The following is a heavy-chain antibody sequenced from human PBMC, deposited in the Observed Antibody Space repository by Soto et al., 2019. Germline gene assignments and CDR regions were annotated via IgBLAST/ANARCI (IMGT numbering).Heavy chain of an antibody. D-gene: IGHD6-19*01. CDR2: MNPNSGNT. J-gene: IGHJ5*02. CDR3: ARVQGSGWPNWFDP. Sequence: QVQLVQSGAEVKKPGASVKVSCKASGYTFTSYDINWVRQAPGQGLEWMGWMNPNSGNTGHAQKFQGRVTMTRNTSISTAYMGLSSLRSEDTAVYYCARVQGSGWPNWFDPWGQGTLVTVSS. CDR1: GYTFTSYD. V-gene: IGHV1-8*01.